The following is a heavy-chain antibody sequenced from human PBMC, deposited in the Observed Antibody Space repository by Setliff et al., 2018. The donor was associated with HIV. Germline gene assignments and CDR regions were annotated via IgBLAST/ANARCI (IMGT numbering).Heavy chain of an antibody. J-gene: IGHJ4*01. Sequence: ASVKVSCKASGDVFDSFAFNWVRQAPGQGLEWMGRINLNSGGTTYAQRFQGGVTMTWDTSISTAYMELSRLTSDDTAVYYCARSSISEYLLYYWGHGTLVTVSS. CDR3: ARSSISEYLLYY. CDR2: INLNSGGT. CDR1: GDVFDSFA. D-gene: IGHD2-2*02. V-gene: IGHV1-2*06.